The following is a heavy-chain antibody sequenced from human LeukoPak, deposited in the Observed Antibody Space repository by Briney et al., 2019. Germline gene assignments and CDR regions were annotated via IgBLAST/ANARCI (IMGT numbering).Heavy chain of an antibody. J-gene: IGHJ4*02. CDR3: ASEGRDGYNS. V-gene: IGHV3-48*01. CDR2: ISSSSSTI. D-gene: IGHD5-24*01. CDR1: GFTFSSYS. Sequence: PGGSLRLSCAASGFTFSSYSMNWVRQAPGKGLEWVSYISSSSSTIYYADSVKGRFTISRDNAKNTLYLQMTSLRAEDTAVYYCASEGRDGYNSWGQGTLVTVSS.